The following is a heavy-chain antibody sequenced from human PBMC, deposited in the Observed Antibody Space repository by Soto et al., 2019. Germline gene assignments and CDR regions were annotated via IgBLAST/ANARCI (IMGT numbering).Heavy chain of an antibody. J-gene: IGHJ4*02. D-gene: IGHD1-26*01. CDR2: IHHSANT. CDR3: AKMVGATLVDF. V-gene: IGHV4-4*02. CDR1: GASISSTSSGDW. Sequence: QVQLQESGPGLVKPSGTLSLTCTVSGASISSTSSGDWWSWVRQPPGKGLEWIGEIHHSANTNYNPSHKSRVTMSVDKSKNQFSLTLSSVTAADTAVYYCAKMVGATLVDFWGQGTLVTVSS.